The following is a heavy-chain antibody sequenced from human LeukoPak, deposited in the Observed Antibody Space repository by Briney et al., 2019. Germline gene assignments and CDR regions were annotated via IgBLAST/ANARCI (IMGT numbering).Heavy chain of an antibody. J-gene: IGHJ6*03. V-gene: IGHV1-69*05. CDR3: ARSEDGYNSDRAYYYYYMDV. Sequence: SVKVSCKASGGTFSSYAISWVRQAPGQGLEWMGGIIPIFGTANYAQKFQGGVTITTDESTSTAYMELSSLRSEDTAVYYCARSEDGYNSDRAYYYYYMDVWGKGTTVTVSS. CDR1: GGTFSSYA. D-gene: IGHD5-24*01. CDR2: IIPIFGTA.